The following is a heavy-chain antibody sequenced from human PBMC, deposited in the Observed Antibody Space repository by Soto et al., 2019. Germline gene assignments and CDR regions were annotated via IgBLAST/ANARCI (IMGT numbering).Heavy chain of an antibody. CDR3: ARDCGVAVDPYYFDY. CDR2: ISSSGSTI. J-gene: IGHJ4*02. CDR1: GFTCSDYY. V-gene: IGHV3-11*01. D-gene: IGHD6-19*01. Sequence: QVQLVESGGGLVKPGGSLRLSCAASGFTCSDYYMSWLRQAPGKGLEWVSYISSSGSTIYYADSVKGRFTIARDNAKNSLYLQMNSLRAEDTAVYYCARDCGVAVDPYYFDYCGQGTLVTVSS.